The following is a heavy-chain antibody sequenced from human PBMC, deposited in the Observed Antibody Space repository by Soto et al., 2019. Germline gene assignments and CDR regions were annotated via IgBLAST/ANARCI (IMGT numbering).Heavy chain of an antibody. D-gene: IGHD3-16*01. CDR1: GFTFSSYA. CDR3: ATDAVMISFGGVTGFDY. CDR2: ISGSGGST. J-gene: IGHJ4*02. V-gene: IGHV3-23*01. Sequence: EVQLLDSGGGLVQPGGSLRLSCAASGFTFSSYAMSWVLQAPGKGLEWVSAISGSGGSTYYADSVKGRFTISSDNSKNSLYRHMNRLRAEDNAVYYCATDAVMISFGGVTGFDYLGQGTLVTVSS.